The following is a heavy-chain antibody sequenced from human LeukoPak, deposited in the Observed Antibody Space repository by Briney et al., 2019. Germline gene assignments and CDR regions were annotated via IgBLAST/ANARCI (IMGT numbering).Heavy chain of an antibody. CDR1: GFTFSSYS. CDR2: ISSSSSYI. D-gene: IGHD5-18*01. V-gene: IGHV3-21*01. J-gene: IGHJ4*02. Sequence: GGSLRLSCAASGFTFSSYSMNWVRQAPGKGLEWVSSISSSSSYIYYADSVKGRFTISRDNAKNSLYLQMNSLRAEDTAVYYCARESDTAMVFDYWGQGTLVTASS. CDR3: ARESDTAMVFDY.